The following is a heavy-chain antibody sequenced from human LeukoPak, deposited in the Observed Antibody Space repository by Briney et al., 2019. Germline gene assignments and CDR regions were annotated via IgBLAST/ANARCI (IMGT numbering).Heavy chain of an antibody. CDR3: ARAYFDWYDAFDI. D-gene: IGHD3-9*01. J-gene: IGHJ3*02. Sequence: PSETLSLTCTVSGGSISSSSYYWGWIRQPPGKGLEWIGSIYYSGSTYYNPSLKSRVTISVDTSKNQFSLKLSSVTAADTAVYYCARAYFDWYDAFDIWGQGTMVTVSS. CDR2: IYYSGST. V-gene: IGHV4-39*01. CDR1: GGSISSSSYY.